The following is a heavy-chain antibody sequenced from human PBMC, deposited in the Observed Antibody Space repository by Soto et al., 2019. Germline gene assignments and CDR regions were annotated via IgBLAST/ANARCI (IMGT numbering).Heavy chain of an antibody. CDR2: IYYSGST. CDR3: ARADGLEDYDYIWGSYRPGGFDY. Sequence: QVQLQESGPGLVKPSETLSLTCTVSGGSISSYYWSWIRQPPGKGLEWIGYIYYSGSTNYNPSLKSRVTISVDTSKNQFSLKLSSVTAAETAVYYCARADGLEDYDYIWGSYRPGGFDYWGQGTLVTVSS. CDR1: GGSISSYY. D-gene: IGHD3-16*02. J-gene: IGHJ4*02. V-gene: IGHV4-59*01.